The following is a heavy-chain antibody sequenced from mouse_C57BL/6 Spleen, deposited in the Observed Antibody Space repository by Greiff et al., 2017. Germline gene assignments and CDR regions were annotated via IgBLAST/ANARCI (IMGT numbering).Heavy chain of an antibody. CDR1: GYSFTGYY. D-gene: IGHD2-1*01. J-gene: IGHJ3*01. CDR2: INPSTGGT. Sequence: EVKLVESGPELVKPGASVKISCKASGYSFTGYYMNWVKQSPEKSLEWIGEINPSTGGTTYNQKFKAKATLTVDKSSSTAYMQLKSLTSEDSAVYYCARSEGNFAWFAYWGQGTLVTVSA. CDR3: ARSEGNFAWFAY. V-gene: IGHV1-42*01.